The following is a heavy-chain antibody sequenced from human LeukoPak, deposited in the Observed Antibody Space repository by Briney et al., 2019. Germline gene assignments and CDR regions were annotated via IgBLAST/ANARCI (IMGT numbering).Heavy chain of an antibody. Sequence: SETLSLTCAVYGGSFSGYYWSWIRQPPGKGLEWIGEINHSGSTNYNPYHKSRVTISVDTSKNQFSLKLSSVTAADTAVYNCARDPRAYCGGDCYFWDGVHDAFDIWGQGTMVTVSS. CDR2: INHSGST. CDR3: ARDPRAYCGGDCYFWDGVHDAFDI. V-gene: IGHV4-34*01. D-gene: IGHD2-21*02. CDR1: GGSFSGYY. J-gene: IGHJ3*02.